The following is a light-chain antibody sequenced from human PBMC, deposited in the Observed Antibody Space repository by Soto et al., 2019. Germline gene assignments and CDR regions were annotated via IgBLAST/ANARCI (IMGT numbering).Light chain of an antibody. V-gene: IGKV3-20*01. CDR3: QQYGDWPPET. CDR1: ESLSPHS. CDR2: GPS. J-gene: IGKJ2*01. Sequence: IVLTQSPGTLSLSPGETATLSCRASESLSPHSIAWYQQKPGQAPRLLIYGPSGRATGIPDRIRGSGSGTDFTLTISSLQSEDVAVYYCQQYGDWPPETFGQGTKLEI.